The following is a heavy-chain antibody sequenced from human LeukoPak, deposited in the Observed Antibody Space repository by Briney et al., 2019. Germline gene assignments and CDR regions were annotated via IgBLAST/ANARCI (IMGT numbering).Heavy chain of an antibody. CDR2: IYYSGST. D-gene: IGHD6-6*01. V-gene: IGHV4-39*01. CDR3: ARHDWTMGSSSSDWFDP. Sequence: PSETLSLTCTVSGGSISSYYWGWIRQPPGKGLEWIGSIYYSGSTYYNPSLKSRVTISVDTSKNQFSLKLSSVTAADTAVYYCARHDWTMGSSSSDWFDPWGQGTLVTVSS. CDR1: GGSISSYY. J-gene: IGHJ5*02.